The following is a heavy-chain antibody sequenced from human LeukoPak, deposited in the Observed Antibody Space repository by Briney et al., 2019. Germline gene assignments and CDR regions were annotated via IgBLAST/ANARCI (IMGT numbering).Heavy chain of an antibody. Sequence: GGSLRLSCAASGFTFSSYWMHWVRQAPGKGLVWVSRINSDGSSTSYTYSVKGRFTISRGNSKNTLYLQMNSLRAEDTAVYFCARERLERHLSFDYWGQGTLVTVSS. CDR2: INSDGSST. D-gene: IGHD1-1*01. CDR3: ARERLERHLSFDY. CDR1: GFTFSSYW. J-gene: IGHJ4*02. V-gene: IGHV3-74*01.